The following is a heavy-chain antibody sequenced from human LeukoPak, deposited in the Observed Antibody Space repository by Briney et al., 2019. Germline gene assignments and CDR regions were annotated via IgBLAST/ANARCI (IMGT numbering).Heavy chain of an antibody. CDR2: VSNIETT. D-gene: IGHD3-22*01. Sequence: SETLSLTCTVSGDSISSYYWSWLRQPPGKRLEWIGYVSNIETTNYNPSLKSRVTISVDTSKNQFSLRLDSVTAADTAVYYCARPPHYYDTSGYSVWGQGTLVTVSS. V-gene: IGHV4-59*01. J-gene: IGHJ4*02. CDR1: GDSISSYY. CDR3: ARPPHYYDTSGYSV.